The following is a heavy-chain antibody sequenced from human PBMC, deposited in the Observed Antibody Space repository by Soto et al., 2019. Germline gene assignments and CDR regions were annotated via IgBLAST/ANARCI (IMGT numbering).Heavy chain of an antibody. CDR2: MYSGGST. Sequence: EVQLVESGGGLVQPGGSLRLSCAASGFTVSSNYMSWVRQAPGKGLEWVSVMYSGGSTYYADSVKGRFTISTDNSKNTLYLQMNSLRAEDTAVYYCARRGDSSGYSGCFDPWGQGTLVTVSS. CDR3: ARRGDSSGYSGCFDP. J-gene: IGHJ5*02. D-gene: IGHD3-22*01. CDR1: GFTVSSNY. V-gene: IGHV3-66*01.